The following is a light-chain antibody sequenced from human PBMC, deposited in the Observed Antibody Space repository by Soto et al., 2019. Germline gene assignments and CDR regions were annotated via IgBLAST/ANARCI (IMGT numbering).Light chain of an antibody. CDR3: QQYGSSVPVT. CDR1: QSVSSSY. J-gene: IGKJ4*01. V-gene: IGKV3-20*01. Sequence: EIVLTQSPGTLSLSPGERATLSCRASQSVSSSYLAWYQQKPGQAPRLLIYAASSRATGTPDRFSGSGSGTDFTLNISRLEPEDFALYYCQQYGSSVPVTFGGGTMWISN. CDR2: AAS.